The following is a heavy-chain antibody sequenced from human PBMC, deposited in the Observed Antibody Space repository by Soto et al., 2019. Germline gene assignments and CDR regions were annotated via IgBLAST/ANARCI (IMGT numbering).Heavy chain of an antibody. Sequence: ASVKVSCKASGYTFTSYGISWVRQAPGQGLEWMGWTSAYNGNTNYAQKLQGRVTMTTDTSTSTAYMELRSLRSDDTAVYYCARRIAVAGTFPFDYWGQGTLVTVSS. J-gene: IGHJ4*02. CDR1: GYTFTSYG. D-gene: IGHD6-19*01. CDR3: ARRIAVAGTFPFDY. CDR2: TSAYNGNT. V-gene: IGHV1-18*04.